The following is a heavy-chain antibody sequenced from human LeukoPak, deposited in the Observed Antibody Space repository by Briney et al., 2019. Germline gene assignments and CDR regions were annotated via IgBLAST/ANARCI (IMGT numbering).Heavy chain of an antibody. CDR1: GGSFSGYY. V-gene: IGHV4-34*01. CDR3: QSRFLEWLLDY. Sequence: LSLTCAVYGGSFSGYYWSWIRQPPGKGLEWIGEINHSGSTNYNPSLKSRVTISVDTSKNQFSLKLNSVTAADTAMYYCQSRFLEWLLDYWGQGTLVTVSS. D-gene: IGHD3-3*01. CDR2: INHSGST. J-gene: IGHJ4*02.